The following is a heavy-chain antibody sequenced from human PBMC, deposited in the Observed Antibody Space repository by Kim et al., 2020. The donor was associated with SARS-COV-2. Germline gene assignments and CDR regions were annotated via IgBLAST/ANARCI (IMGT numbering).Heavy chain of an antibody. CDR3: ARGNSAYYYDSSEGYFDY. J-gene: IGHJ4*02. V-gene: IGHV6-1*01. Sequence: SQTLSLTCAISGDSVSSNSAAWNWIRQSPSRGLEWLGRTYYRSKWYNDYAVSVKSRITINPDTSKNQFSLQLNSVTPEDTAVYYCARGNSAYYYDSSEGYFDYWGQGTLVTVSS. CDR1: GDSVSSNSAA. CDR2: TYYRSKWYN. D-gene: IGHD3-22*01.